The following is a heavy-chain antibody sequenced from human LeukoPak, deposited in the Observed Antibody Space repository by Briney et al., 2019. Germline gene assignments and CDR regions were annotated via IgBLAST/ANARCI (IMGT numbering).Heavy chain of an antibody. J-gene: IGHJ4*02. D-gene: IGHD4-17*01. CDR1: GGSFSGYY. CDR2: INHSGST. V-gene: IGHV4-34*01. Sequence: SETLSLTCAVYGGSFSGYYWGWIRQPPGKGLEWIGEINHSGSTNYNPSLKSRVTISVDTSKNQFSLKLSSVTAADTAVYYCARDGTVTNGPFDYWGQGTLVTVPS. CDR3: ARDGTVTNGPFDY.